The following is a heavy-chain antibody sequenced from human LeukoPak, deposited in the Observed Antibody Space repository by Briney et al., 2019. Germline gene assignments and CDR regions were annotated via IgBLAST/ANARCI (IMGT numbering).Heavy chain of an antibody. CDR2: IWYDGSNK. Sequence: GGSLRLSCAASGFTFSSYGMHCVRQAPGKGLEWVAVIWYDGSNKYYADSVKGRFTISRDNSKNTLYLQMNSLRAEDTAVYYCAASSSGCCDYWGQGTLVTVSS. J-gene: IGHJ4*02. D-gene: IGHD3-22*01. V-gene: IGHV3-33*01. CDR3: AASSSGCCDY. CDR1: GFTFSSYG.